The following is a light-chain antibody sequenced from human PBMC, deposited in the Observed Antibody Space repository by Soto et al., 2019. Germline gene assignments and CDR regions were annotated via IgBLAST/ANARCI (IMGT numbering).Light chain of an antibody. Sequence: DIQMPHSPSSLSSSVGDRVTITCRASQGIIIYLAWYQQKPGKAPKLLIYAASTLQSGVTSRFSGSGSGTDFTLTISGLQPEDVATYYCQKYNSAPLSFGGGTKVDIK. CDR2: AAS. CDR1: QGIIIY. V-gene: IGKV1-27*01. CDR3: QKYNSAPLS. J-gene: IGKJ4*01.